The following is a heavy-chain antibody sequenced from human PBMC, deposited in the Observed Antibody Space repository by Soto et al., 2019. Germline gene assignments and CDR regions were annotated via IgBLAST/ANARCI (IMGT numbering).Heavy chain of an antibody. Sequence: GESLKISCKGSGYSFTSYWFGWVRQMPGKGLEWMGIIYPGDSDTRYSPSFQGQVTISADKSISTAYLQWSSLKASDTAMYYCARYDCSSTSCYGMDVWGQGTTVTVSS. V-gene: IGHV5-51*01. CDR3: ARYDCSSTSCYGMDV. J-gene: IGHJ6*02. CDR2: IYPGDSDT. D-gene: IGHD2-2*01. CDR1: GYSFTSYW.